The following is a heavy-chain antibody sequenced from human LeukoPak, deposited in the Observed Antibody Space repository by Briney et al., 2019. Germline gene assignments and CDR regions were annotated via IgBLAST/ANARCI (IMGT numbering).Heavy chain of an antibody. Sequence: PGGSPRLSCAASGFIFSSFWMGWVRQAPGKGLEWVANIKPDGSERYYVDSVRGRFTISRDNAKNSLYLQMNSLRAEDTALYYCTRDLPDYWGQGTLVTVSS. V-gene: IGHV3-7*01. CDR1: GFIFSSFW. CDR3: TRDLPDY. CDR2: IKPDGSER. J-gene: IGHJ4*02.